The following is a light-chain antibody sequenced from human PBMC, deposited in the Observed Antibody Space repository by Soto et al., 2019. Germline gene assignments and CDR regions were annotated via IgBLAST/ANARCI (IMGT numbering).Light chain of an antibody. CDR2: AAS. Sequence: DIQMTQSPSSLSASLGDRVTITCRASLGIGIYLAWFQQRPGKVPKLLIYAASALQSGVPSRFSGSGSETDFTLTISSLQPEDVATYYCQKYNSGPLTFGAGTRVEIK. CDR1: LGIGIY. V-gene: IGKV1-27*01. CDR3: QKYNSGPLT. J-gene: IGKJ4*01.